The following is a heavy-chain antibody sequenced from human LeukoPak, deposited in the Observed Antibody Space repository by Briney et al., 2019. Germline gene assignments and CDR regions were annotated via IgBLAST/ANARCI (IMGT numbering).Heavy chain of an antibody. CDR3: ARRVPNQVITDYFDY. Sequence: GGSLRLSCAASGFTFSDYYMSWIRQAPGKGLEWVSYISNSGSTIYYAGSVKGRFTISRDNAKNSLYLQVNSLSAEDTAVYYCARRVPNQVITDYFDYWGQGTLVTVSS. D-gene: IGHD3-16*01. J-gene: IGHJ4*02. V-gene: IGHV3-11*01. CDR1: GFTFSDYY. CDR2: ISNSGSTI.